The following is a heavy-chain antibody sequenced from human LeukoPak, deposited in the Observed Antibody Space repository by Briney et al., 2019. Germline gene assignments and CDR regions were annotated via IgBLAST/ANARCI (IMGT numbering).Heavy chain of an antibody. Sequence: GASVKVSCKASGYTFTIYDINWVRQAPGQGLEWVGWMNPNNGGTVYAQKFQGRVTMTRDTSTGTLYMELNSLRPEDTAVYYCARGAIFGVTPRGYGMDVWGQGTTVTVSS. CDR2: MNPNNGGT. CDR1: GYTFTIYD. D-gene: IGHD3-3*01. J-gene: IGHJ6*02. V-gene: IGHV1-8*01. CDR3: ARGAIFGVTPRGYGMDV.